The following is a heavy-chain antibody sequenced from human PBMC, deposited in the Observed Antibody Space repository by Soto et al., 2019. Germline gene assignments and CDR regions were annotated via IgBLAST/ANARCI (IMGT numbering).Heavy chain of an antibody. CDR3: ARGPDY. V-gene: IGHV4-31*03. Sequence: QVQLQESCPGLVKPSQTLSLTYTVSGGSSSSGGYYGSWIRQHPGKGLEWIGYVYYSGSTNYNPSLKSRVIISVDTSTNQFSLKLSAVTAADKAVYYCARGPDYWGQVTLVTVSS. J-gene: IGHJ4*02. CDR2: VYYSGST. CDR1: GGSSSSGGYY.